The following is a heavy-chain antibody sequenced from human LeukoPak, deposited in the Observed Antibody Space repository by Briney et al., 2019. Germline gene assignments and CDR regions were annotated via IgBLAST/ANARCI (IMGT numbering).Heavy chain of an antibody. Sequence: ASVKVSCKASGYTFTSYAMHWVRQAPGQRLEWMGWINPNSGGTNYAQKFQGWVTMTRDTSISTAYMELSRLRSDDTAVYYCARDKAAAGPYGMDVWGQGTTATVSS. CDR1: GYTFTSYA. CDR3: ARDKAAAGPYGMDV. CDR2: INPNSGGT. J-gene: IGHJ6*02. V-gene: IGHV1-2*04. D-gene: IGHD6-13*01.